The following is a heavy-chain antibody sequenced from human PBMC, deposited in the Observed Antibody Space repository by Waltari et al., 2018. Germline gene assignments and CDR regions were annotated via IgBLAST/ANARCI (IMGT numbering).Heavy chain of an antibody. V-gene: IGHV1-69*12. D-gene: IGHD3-10*01. CDR2: FIPMFGTT. Sequence: QVQLVQSGAEVKQSGSSVKVSCKASGGSFSFYAIAWVRQAPGQGLEWRGGFIPMFGTTKYAQRFQGRVTITADESTSTAFMELNSLTSEDTAVYYCARGTVYYYDSGSRYYMDVWGNGTTVTVSS. CDR1: GGSFSFYA. CDR3: ARGTVYYYDSGSRYYMDV. J-gene: IGHJ6*03.